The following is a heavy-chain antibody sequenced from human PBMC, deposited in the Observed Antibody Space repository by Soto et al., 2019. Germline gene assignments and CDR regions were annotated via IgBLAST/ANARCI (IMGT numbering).Heavy chain of an antibody. Sequence: SETLSLTCSFSGDTVTSHYLTWIRQSPEKGLEWIGYMHYTGFSHYNPSLKSRLTISVDTAKNQFTLQLTSVTVADTAVYYCARGAGYSSSWPMGDWGQGTLVTVSS. CDR1: GDTVTSHY. D-gene: IGHD6-13*01. V-gene: IGHV4-59*02. J-gene: IGHJ4*02. CDR2: MHYTGFS. CDR3: ARGAGYSSSWPMGD.